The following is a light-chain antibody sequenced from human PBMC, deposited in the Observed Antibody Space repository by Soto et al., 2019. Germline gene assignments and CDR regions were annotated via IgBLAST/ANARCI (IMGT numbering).Light chain of an antibody. J-gene: IGKJ1*01. Sequence: DIQMTQSPCTLSASVGGRVTITCRASQSVGTWLAWYQQKPGKAPKLLIYRASTLESGVPSRFSGSASGTDFTLTISSLRPDDFATYYCQQYNSFPTFGQGTKVEIK. CDR1: QSVGTW. V-gene: IGKV1-5*03. CDR2: RAS. CDR3: QQYNSFPT.